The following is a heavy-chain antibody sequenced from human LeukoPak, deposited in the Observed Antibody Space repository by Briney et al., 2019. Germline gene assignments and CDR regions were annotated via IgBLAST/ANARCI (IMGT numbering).Heavy chain of an antibody. Sequence: PGGSLRLSCAASGFTFSSYGMPWGRQAPGKGREWGAGISYDGSNKYYADSVKGRFTISRDNSKNTLYLQMNSLRAEDTAVYYCAKALYYDSAFDYWGQGTLVTVSS. V-gene: IGHV3-30*18. J-gene: IGHJ4*02. CDR1: GFTFSSYG. CDR2: ISYDGSNK. CDR3: AKALYYDSAFDY. D-gene: IGHD3-22*01.